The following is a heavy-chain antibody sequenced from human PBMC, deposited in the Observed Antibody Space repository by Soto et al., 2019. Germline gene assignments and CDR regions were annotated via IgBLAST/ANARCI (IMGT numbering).Heavy chain of an antibody. D-gene: IGHD5-12*01. CDR3: ARVGDGYNIRFDD. V-gene: IGHV4-59*01. CDR1: GGSISSYY. Sequence: SETLSLTCTVSGGSISSYYWSWIRQPPGKGLEWIGYIYYSGSTNYNPSLKSRATISVDTSKNQFSLKLSSVTAADTAVYYCARVGDGYNIRFDDWGQGTLVTVSS. J-gene: IGHJ4*02. CDR2: IYYSGST.